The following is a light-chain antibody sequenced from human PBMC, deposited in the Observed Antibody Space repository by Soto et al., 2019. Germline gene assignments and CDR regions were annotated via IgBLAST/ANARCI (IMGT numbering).Light chain of an antibody. V-gene: IGKV3-20*01. CDR3: QQYGSSRT. J-gene: IGKJ1*01. CDR1: ETMSYKY. Sequence: EIVLTQSPGTLSLSPGEGATLSCRASETMSYKYLAWYQQKPGQPPRLLIYGGSSRAAGIPDRFSGSGSGTDFTLTISRLEPEDFAVYYCQQYGSSRTFGQGTKVEV. CDR2: GGS.